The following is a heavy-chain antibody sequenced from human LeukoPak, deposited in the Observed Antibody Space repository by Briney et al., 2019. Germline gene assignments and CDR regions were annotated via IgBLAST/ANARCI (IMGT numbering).Heavy chain of an antibody. Sequence: GGSLRLSCAASGFTFSSYAMSWVRQAPGKGLEWVSAISGSGGSTYYADSVKGRFTISRDNSKNTLYLQMNSLRAEDTAVYYCAKDQYYYDSGGYYGYWGQGTLVTVSS. CDR3: AKDQYYYDSGGYYGY. J-gene: IGHJ4*02. CDR2: ISGSGGST. D-gene: IGHD3-22*01. V-gene: IGHV3-23*01. CDR1: GFTFSSYA.